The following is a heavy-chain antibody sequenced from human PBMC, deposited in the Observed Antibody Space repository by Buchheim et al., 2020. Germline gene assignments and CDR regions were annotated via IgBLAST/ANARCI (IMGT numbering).Heavy chain of an antibody. J-gene: IGHJ6*02. Sequence: QVQLQESGPGLVKPSETLSLTCSVSGGSIRSNYWSWIRQPPGKGLEWIGYIYYSGSTNYNLSLKSRVTISVDTSHNQFSLQLRSVTAADTAVYYCARREVMSDYYYYGMDVWGQGTT. D-gene: IGHD3-16*01. V-gene: IGHV4-59*01. CDR3: ARREVMSDYYYYGMDV. CDR2: IYYSGST. CDR1: GGSIRSNY.